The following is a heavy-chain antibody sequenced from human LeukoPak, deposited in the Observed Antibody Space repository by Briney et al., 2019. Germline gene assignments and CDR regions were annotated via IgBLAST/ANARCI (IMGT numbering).Heavy chain of an antibody. CDR1: GSIFTTNW. J-gene: IGHJ5*02. CDR2: IDPSDSET. Sequence: GGSLQISCQGSGSIFTTNWSSGIRQLPGKGLEWMGRIDPSDSETNYTPSFQGHVTISVDKSIRTAYLQWSSLKASDTAMYYCVRRVGSSGKFDPWGQGTLVSVSS. D-gene: IGHD6-19*01. V-gene: IGHV5-10-1*01. CDR3: VRRVGSSGKFDP.